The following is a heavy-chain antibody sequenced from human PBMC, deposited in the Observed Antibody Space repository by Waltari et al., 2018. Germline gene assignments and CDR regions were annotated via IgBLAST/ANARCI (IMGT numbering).Heavy chain of an antibody. V-gene: IGHV1-2*06. Sequence: QVQLVQSGAEVKKPGASVKVSCKASGYTFTGYYMHWVRQAPGQGLEWMGRIKPNSGGTNYAQKLQGRVTMTRDASISTAYMELSRLRSDDTAVYYCARGAGREEAFDYWGQGTLVTVSS. J-gene: IGHJ4*02. CDR1: GYTFTGYY. CDR2: IKPNSGGT. CDR3: ARGAGREEAFDY.